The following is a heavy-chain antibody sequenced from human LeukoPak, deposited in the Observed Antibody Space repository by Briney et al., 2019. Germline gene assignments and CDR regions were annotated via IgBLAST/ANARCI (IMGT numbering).Heavy chain of an antibody. CDR1: GFTFSSYD. CDR3: ARGSHCSSTSCSVSVNFDY. Sequence: GGSLRLSCAASGFTFSSYDMHWVRQATGKGLEWVSAIGTAGDTYYPGSVKGRFTISRENAKNSLYLQMNSLRAGDTAVYYCARGSHCSSTSCSVSVNFDYWGQGTLVTVSS. J-gene: IGHJ4*02. V-gene: IGHV3-13*01. CDR2: IGTAGDT. D-gene: IGHD2-2*01.